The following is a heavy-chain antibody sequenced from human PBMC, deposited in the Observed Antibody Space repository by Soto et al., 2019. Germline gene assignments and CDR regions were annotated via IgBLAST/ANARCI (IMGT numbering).Heavy chain of an antibody. Sequence: GASVKVSCKASGYTFTSYYMHWVRQAPGQGLEWMGIINPSGGSTSYAQKFQGRVTMTRDTSTSTVYMELSSLRSEDTAVYYCARDGIQLWDYYYYGMDVWGQGTRVTVSS. J-gene: IGHJ6*02. D-gene: IGHD5-18*01. CDR1: GYTFTSYY. V-gene: IGHV1-46*01. CDR3: ARDGIQLWDYYYYGMDV. CDR2: INPSGGST.